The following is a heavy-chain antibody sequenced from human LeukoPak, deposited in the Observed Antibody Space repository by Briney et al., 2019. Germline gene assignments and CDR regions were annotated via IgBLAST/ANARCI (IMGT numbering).Heavy chain of an antibody. D-gene: IGHD2-2*01. Sequence: SETLSLTCAVYGGSFSGYYWSWIRQPPGKGLEWIGEINHSGSTNYNPSPKSRVTISVDTSKNRFSLKLSSVTAADTAVYYCARAMPDCSSTSCYSVWGQGTLVTVSS. CDR3: ARAMPDCSSTSCYSV. CDR1: GGSFSGYY. V-gene: IGHV4-34*01. J-gene: IGHJ4*02. CDR2: INHSGST.